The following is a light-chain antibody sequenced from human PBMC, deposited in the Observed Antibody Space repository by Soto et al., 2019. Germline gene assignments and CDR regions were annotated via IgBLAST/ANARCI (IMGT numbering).Light chain of an antibody. CDR3: QSYDSSLPVV. Sequence: QTVVTQPPSVSGAPGQRVTISCTGSSSNIGAGYDVHWYQQLPGTAPKLLIYGNSNRPSGVPDRFSGSKSGTSASLANTGLQAEDEADYYCQSYDSSLPVVFGGGTKLTVL. V-gene: IGLV1-40*01. J-gene: IGLJ2*01. CDR1: SSNIGAGYD. CDR2: GNS.